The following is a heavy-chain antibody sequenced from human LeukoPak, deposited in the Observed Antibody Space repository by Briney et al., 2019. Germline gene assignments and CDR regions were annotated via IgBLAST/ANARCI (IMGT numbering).Heavy chain of an antibody. CDR3: AKDRRAYCGGDCYPGYFDY. D-gene: IGHD2-21*02. J-gene: IGHJ4*02. V-gene: IGHV3-23*01. CDR1: GFSFSIYS. Sequence: PGGSLRLSCRASGFSFSIYSMNWVRQAPGKGLEWVSVIRAEGAPTYYADSVKGRFTISRDNSKNMLYLQMNSLRAEDTAVYYCAKDRRAYCGGDCYPGYFDYWGQGTLVTVSS. CDR2: IRAEGAPT.